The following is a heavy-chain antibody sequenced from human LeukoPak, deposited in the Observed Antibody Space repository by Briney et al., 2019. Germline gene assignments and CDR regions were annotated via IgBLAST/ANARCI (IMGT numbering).Heavy chain of an antibody. CDR1: GFIFSTYG. J-gene: IGHJ6*02. V-gene: IGHV3-33*06. CDR2: IWYDGSKE. Sequence: GGSLRLSCAASGFIFSTYGMHWVRQAPGKGLEWVAVIWYDGSKEYYADSVKGRFTISRDNSKNTLYLQMNSLRTEDTAVYYCAKSANYYYGMDVWGQGTTVTVSS. CDR3: AKSANYYYGMDV.